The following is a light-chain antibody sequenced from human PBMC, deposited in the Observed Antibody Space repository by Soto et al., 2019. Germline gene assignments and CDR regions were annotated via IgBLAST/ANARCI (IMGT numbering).Light chain of an antibody. J-gene: IGKJ1*01. CDR2: AAS. CDR3: QQYGSSSTWT. V-gene: IGKV3-20*01. CDR1: QSVSSAY. Sequence: EIVLTQSPGTLSLSPGERATLSCRASQSVSSAYLAWYQHKPGQPPTLLIYAASSRVTGIPDRFSGSGSGTYFTLTISRLDPEDFLVYYCQQYGSSSTWTFGQGTKVEIK.